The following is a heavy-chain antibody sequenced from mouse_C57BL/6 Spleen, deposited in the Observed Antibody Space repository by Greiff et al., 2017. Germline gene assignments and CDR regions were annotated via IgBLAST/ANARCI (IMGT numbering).Heavy chain of an antibody. V-gene: IGHV1-82*01. D-gene: IGHD1-1*02. Sequence: VQLQQSGPELVKPGASVKISCKASGYAFSSSWMNWVKQRTGKGLEWIGRIYPVDGDTNSNGNFTGKGTLTVDQHSSTAYMQLISLTSEDSAVYFCASSPITTVVYYWGQGTTLTVSS. CDR2: IYPVDGDT. CDR1: GYAFSSSW. J-gene: IGHJ2*01. CDR3: ASSPITTVVYY.